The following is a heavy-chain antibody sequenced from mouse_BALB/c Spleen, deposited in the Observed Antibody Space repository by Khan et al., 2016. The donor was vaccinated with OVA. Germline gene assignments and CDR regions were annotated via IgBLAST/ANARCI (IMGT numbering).Heavy chain of an antibody. CDR3: ARVYYRYDEGYWYFDV. CDR2: INSNGGTS. V-gene: IGHV5-6-3*01. D-gene: IGHD2-14*01. J-gene: IGHJ1*01. CDR1: GFTFSGYG. Sequence: EVELVESGGGLVQPGGSLKLSCVASGFTFSGYGMSWVRQTPDKRLELVGTINSNGGTSYYPDSVKGRFTISRDNAKNTLHLQMSSLKSEDTAMYYCARVYYRYDEGYWYFDVWGAGTTVTVSS.